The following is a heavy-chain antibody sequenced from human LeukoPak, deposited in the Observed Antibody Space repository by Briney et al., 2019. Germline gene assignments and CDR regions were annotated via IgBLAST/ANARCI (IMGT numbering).Heavy chain of an antibody. CDR3: AKVGKGQLLEAFDI. J-gene: IGHJ3*02. Sequence: GRSLRLSCAASGFIFGNFGMHWVRQVPGKGLEWLALISHDGSNEYYGDFVKGRFTTSRDNSKNTVYLQMNALRPEDTAMYYCAKVGKGQLLEAFDIWGQGTMVTVSP. CDR2: ISHDGSNE. CDR1: GFIFGNFG. D-gene: IGHD2-2*01. V-gene: IGHV3-30*18.